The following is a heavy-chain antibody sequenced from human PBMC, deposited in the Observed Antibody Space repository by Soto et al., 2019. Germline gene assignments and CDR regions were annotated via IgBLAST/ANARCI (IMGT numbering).Heavy chain of an antibody. CDR2: IYYSGST. CDR3: ARARGWNGVTSTYYFDY. Sequence: SATLSLTCTVSGGSICSGGYYWSCIRQHPGKGLEWIGYIYYSGSTYYNPSLKSRVTISVDTSKNQFSLKLSSVTAADTAVYYCARARGWNGVTSTYYFDYWGQGTLVTVSS. CDR1: GGSICSGGYY. D-gene: IGHD4-17*01. V-gene: IGHV4-31*03. J-gene: IGHJ4*02.